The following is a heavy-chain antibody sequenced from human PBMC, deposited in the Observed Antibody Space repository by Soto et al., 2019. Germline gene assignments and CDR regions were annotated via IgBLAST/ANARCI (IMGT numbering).Heavy chain of an antibody. Sequence: EVQLVESGGGLVKPGGSLRLSCAASGFIFNNYNMNWVRQAPGKGLEWVSSIGTSSSYIYYADSLKGRFTISRDNAENSLYMQMNSLRAEDTAVYYCSGLLSGTPNYYYMDVWGEGTTVTVSS. J-gene: IGHJ6*03. CDR2: IGTSSSYI. V-gene: IGHV3-21*01. D-gene: IGHD2-15*01. CDR1: GFIFNNYN. CDR3: SGLLSGTPNYYYMDV.